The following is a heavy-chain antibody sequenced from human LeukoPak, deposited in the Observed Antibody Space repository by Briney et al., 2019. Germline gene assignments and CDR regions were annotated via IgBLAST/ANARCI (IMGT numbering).Heavy chain of an antibody. V-gene: IGHV4-59*01. D-gene: IGHD5-24*01. CDR1: GGSISSYY. Sequence: PSETLSLTCTVSGGSISSYYWSWIRQPPEKGLEWIGYIYYSGSTNYNPSLKSRVTISIDTSKNQFSLKLSSVTAADTAVYYCARPKGVAQFDAFDIWGQGTMVTVSS. CDR3: ARPKGVAQFDAFDI. CDR2: IYYSGST. J-gene: IGHJ3*02.